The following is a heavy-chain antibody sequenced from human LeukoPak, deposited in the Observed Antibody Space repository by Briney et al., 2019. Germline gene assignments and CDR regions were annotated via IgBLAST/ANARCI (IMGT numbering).Heavy chain of an antibody. CDR1: GFTFSDVW. V-gene: IGHV3-15*01. CDR2: IKTKTDGAAT. J-gene: IGHJ4*02. Sequence: KPGGSLTLSCAASGFTFSDVWMTWVRQAPGKGMEWVGRIKTKTDGAATDYAAPVKGRFTILRDDSENMLYLQMKSLKTEDTALYYCTTATELVVATIPDYWGQGTLVTVSS. D-gene: IGHD5-12*01. CDR3: TTATELVVATIPDY.